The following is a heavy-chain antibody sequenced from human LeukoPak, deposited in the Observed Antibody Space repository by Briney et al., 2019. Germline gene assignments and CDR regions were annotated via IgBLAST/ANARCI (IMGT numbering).Heavy chain of an antibody. D-gene: IGHD3-10*01. J-gene: IGHJ4*02. CDR3: AKDDAWLRFGE. V-gene: IGHV4-34*01. Sequence: SETLSLTCTVYGGSFSNYYWSWIRQPPGKGLEWIGEINHSGSTNYNPSLKSRVTISVDTTKNQFSLRLTSVTAADTAVYYCAKDDAWLRFGEWSQGTLVTVSS. CDR1: GGSFSNYY. CDR2: INHSGST.